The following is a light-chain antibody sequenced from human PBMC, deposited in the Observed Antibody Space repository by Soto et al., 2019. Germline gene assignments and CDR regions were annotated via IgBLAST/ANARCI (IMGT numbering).Light chain of an antibody. CDR3: QQSYTGPYA. CDR1: QSISNY. CDR2: AAS. V-gene: IGKV1-39*01. Sequence: DIPMTQSPSSLSASVGDRVTITCRTSQSISNYLNWYQQKPGKVPKLLIYAASSLQTGVPSRFSGSGSGTDFTLTISSVQPEDFATYYCQQSYTGPYAFAQGTKLEIK. J-gene: IGKJ2*01.